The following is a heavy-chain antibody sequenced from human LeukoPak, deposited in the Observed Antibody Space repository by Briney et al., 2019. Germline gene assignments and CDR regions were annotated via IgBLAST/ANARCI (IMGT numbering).Heavy chain of an antibody. J-gene: IGHJ4*02. CDR3: ARDLHPRYYLPDY. CDR2: IEEDGSET. Sequence: GGSLRLSCVASAFAFSSNWMSWVRQAPGKGLEWVASIEEDGSETYYVDSVKGRFTISRDNAKNSLYLQMSSLRAEDTAVYYCARDLHPRYYLPDYWGQGTLVTVSS. V-gene: IGHV3-7*04. D-gene: IGHD1-26*01. CDR1: AFAFSSNW.